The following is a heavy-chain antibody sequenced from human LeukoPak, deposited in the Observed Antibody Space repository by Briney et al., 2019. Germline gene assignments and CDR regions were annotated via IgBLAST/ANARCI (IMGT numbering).Heavy chain of an antibody. V-gene: IGHV3-7*01. CDR1: GFTFSSHW. CDR3: ARETEYCSGGDCYSSGFDY. D-gene: IGHD2-15*01. J-gene: IGHJ4*02. Sequence: PRGSLRLSCATSGFTFSSHWMTWVRQAPGKGLEWVANIKQDGSVKHYVASVKGRFTISRDNAKNSLYLQMNSLRAEDTAVYYCARETEYCSGGDCYSSGFDYWGQGTLVTVSS. CDR2: IKQDGSVK.